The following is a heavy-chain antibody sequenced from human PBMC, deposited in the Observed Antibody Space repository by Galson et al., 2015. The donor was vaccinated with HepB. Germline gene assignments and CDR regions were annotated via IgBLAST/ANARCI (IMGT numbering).Heavy chain of an antibody. Sequence: SETLSLTCTVSGGSFNRYYWSWIRQPAWKGLEWIGHIYPSGSALYNPSLKSRVTMSVDTSKNQISLNLTSVTAADTAVYYCARDPWFDPWGQGTLVTVSS. CDR3: ARDPWFDP. V-gene: IGHV4-4*07. J-gene: IGHJ5*02. CDR1: GGSFNRYY. CDR2: IYPSGSA.